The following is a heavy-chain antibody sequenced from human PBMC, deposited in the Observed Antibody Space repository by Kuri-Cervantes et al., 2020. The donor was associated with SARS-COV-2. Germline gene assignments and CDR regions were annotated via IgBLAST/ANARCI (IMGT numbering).Heavy chain of an antibody. CDR3: ARHFDCSGGSCCSPTHFDY. CDR2: IYYSGST. CDR1: GESDSKYF. J-gene: IGHJ4*02. D-gene: IGHD2-15*01. Sequence: GSLRLSCLVYGESDSKYFWSWIRQPPGKGLEWIGSIYYSGSTYYNPSLKSRVTISVDTSKNQFPLKLSSVTAADTAVYYCARHFDCSGGSCCSPTHFDYWGQGTLVTVSS. V-gene: IGHV4-39*01.